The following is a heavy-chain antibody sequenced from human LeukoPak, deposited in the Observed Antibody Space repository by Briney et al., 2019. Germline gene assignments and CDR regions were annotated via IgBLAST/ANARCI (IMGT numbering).Heavy chain of an antibody. CDR3: ARLGYRYYFDSSGSYNPNFLDY. Sequence: PSDTLSLTCAVYGGSFSEFHWSWIRQSPEKGLEWIGEINYNGSPNYNPSLRGRVTLSVDTSKNQFSLKLRSVTAADTAVYYCARLGYRYYFDSSGSYNPNFLDYWSQGTLVSVSS. CDR1: GGSFSEFH. D-gene: IGHD3-22*01. V-gene: IGHV4-34*01. J-gene: IGHJ4*02. CDR2: INYNGSP.